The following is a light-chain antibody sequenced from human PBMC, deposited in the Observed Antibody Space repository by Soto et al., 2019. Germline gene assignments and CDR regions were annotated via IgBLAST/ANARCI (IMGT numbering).Light chain of an antibody. J-gene: IGKJ2*01. CDR2: DAS. CDR3: QQYDDLPYT. Sequence: DIQMTQSPSSLSASVGDRVTITCQASQDISNYLNWYQQQPGKAPKLLIYDASNLETGVPSRFSGSGSGTDFTFTISSLQPEDIATYYCQQYDDLPYTFGHGTKLEIK. CDR1: QDISNY. V-gene: IGKV1-33*01.